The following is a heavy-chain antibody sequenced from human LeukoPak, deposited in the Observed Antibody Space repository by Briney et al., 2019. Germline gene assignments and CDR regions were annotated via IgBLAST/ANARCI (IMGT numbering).Heavy chain of an antibody. CDR3: ASHDGSGLGAFDI. V-gene: IGHV4-39*07. CDR1: GGPISSSSYY. Sequence: PSETLSLTCTVSGGPISSSSYYWGWIRQPPGKGLEWIGSIYYSGSTYYNPSLKSRGSISVDTSKNQFSLKLSSVTAADTAVYYCASHDGSGLGAFDIWGQGTMVTVSS. J-gene: IGHJ3*02. D-gene: IGHD3-10*01. CDR2: IYYSGST.